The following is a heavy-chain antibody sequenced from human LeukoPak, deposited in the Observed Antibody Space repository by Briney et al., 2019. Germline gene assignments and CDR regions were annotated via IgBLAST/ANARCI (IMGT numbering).Heavy chain of an antibody. V-gene: IGHV3-21*01. J-gene: IGHJ4*02. D-gene: IGHD6-6*01. CDR2: ISSSSSYI. CDR1: GFPCSSYA. CDR3: ARDRLGYDSSSSRFDY. Sequence: GGSLRLSCAASGFPCSSYALNWVRQAPGKGLEWASSISSSSSYIYYADSLKGRFTISRDDDNNSLYLHMNSLRAEDTAVYYCARDRLGYDSSSSRFDYWGQGTLVTVSS.